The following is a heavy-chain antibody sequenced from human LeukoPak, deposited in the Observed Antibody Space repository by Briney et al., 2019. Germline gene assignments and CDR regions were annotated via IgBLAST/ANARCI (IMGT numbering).Heavy chain of an antibody. J-gene: IGHJ5*02. CDR2: INHSGST. CDR3: ASLLHRYNWLDP. Sequence: SETLSLTCAVYGGSFSGYYCSWIRQPPGKGLEWIGEINHSGSTNYNPSLKSRVTISVDTSKNQFSLKLSSVTAADTAVYYCASLLHRYNWLDPWGQGTLVTVSS. CDR1: GGSFSGYY. D-gene: IGHD2-2*02. V-gene: IGHV4-34*01.